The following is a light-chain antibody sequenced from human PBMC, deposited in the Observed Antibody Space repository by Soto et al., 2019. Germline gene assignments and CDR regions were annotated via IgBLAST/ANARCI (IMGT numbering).Light chain of an antibody. CDR2: EAS. J-gene: IGKJ1*01. CDR1: QGIRHY. CDR3: QNFDSAPQT. V-gene: IGKV1-27*01. Sequence: DIQMTQSPSSLLPPLGDRVTFTSRASQGIRHYLAWYQQKPGKVPKLLIYEASNLQSGVPSRFRGGGSGTEFTLTISSLQPEDVATYYCQNFDSAPQTFGQGTKVDIK.